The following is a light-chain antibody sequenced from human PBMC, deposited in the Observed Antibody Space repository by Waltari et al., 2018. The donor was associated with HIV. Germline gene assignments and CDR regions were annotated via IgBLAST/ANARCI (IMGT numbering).Light chain of an antibody. Sequence: QSALTQPASVSGSPGQSLTISCTGTSSDVGIYNLVSWYQQYPGKAPKLMIYEGSKRPSGFSNRFSGSKSGNTASLTISGLQTEDEADYYCCSYAGSFVVFGGGTKLTVL. CDR2: EGS. CDR1: SSDVGIYNL. J-gene: IGLJ2*01. CDR3: CSYAGSFVV. V-gene: IGLV2-23*01.